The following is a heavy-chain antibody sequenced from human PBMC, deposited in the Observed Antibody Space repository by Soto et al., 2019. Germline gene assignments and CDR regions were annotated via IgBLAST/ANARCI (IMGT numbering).Heavy chain of an antibody. D-gene: IGHD1-26*01. J-gene: IGHJ5*02. CDR3: ARHQREVDGFDP. Sequence: SETLSLTCTVSGGSVSSNSYSWGWVRQSPGKGLEWIGTIYSSENTYYNPSLLSRVTISVDTSKNEFSLRLSSVTAADTAVYYCARHQREVDGFDPWGQGTLVTVSS. CDR1: GGSVSSNSYS. CDR2: IYSSENT. V-gene: IGHV4-39*01.